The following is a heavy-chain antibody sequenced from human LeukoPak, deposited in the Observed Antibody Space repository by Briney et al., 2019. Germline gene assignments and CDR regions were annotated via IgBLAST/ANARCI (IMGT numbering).Heavy chain of an antibody. J-gene: IGHJ3*02. CDR2: ISYDGSKK. CDR3: ARDRQIAGYNSGAFDI. Sequence: GGSLRLSCAASGFTFSTYGIHWVRQAPGKGLEWVAVISYDGSKKYYADSVKGRFTISRDNSKNTLYLQMNSLRAEDTAVYYCARDRQIAGYNSGAFDIWGQGTMVTVSS. D-gene: IGHD5-24*01. V-gene: IGHV3-30*03. CDR1: GFTFSTYG.